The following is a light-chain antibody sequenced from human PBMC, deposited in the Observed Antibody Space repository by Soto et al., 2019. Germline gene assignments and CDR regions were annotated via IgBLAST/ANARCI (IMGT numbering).Light chain of an antibody. CDR2: DAS. CDR3: QQYDTLPTT. CDR1: QDISNY. Sequence: DIQMTQSPSSLSASVGDRVTITCQASQDISNYLNWYQQKPGKAPKLLIYDASNLETGVPSRFSGSGSGTDFTFTISSLQPEDIATYYCQQYDTLPTTFGPGNKVDIK. J-gene: IGKJ3*01. V-gene: IGKV1-33*01.